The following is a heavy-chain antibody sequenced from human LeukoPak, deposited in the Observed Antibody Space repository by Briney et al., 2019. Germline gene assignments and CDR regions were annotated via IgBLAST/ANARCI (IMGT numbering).Heavy chain of an antibody. V-gene: IGHV2-70*11. J-gene: IGHJ3*02. CDR2: IDWDDDK. CDR3: ARSTYYDILTGYYCSAFDI. D-gene: IGHD3-9*01. CDR1: GFSLSTSGMC. Sequence: SGPTLVKPTQTLTLTCTFSGFSLSTSGMCVSWVRQPPGKALEWLARIDWDDDKYYSTSLKTRLTISKDTSKNQVVLTMTNMDPVDTATYYCARSTYYDILTGYYCSAFDIWGQGTMVTVSS.